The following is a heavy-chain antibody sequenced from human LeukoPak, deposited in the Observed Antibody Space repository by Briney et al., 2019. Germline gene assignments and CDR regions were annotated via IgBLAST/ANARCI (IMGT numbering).Heavy chain of an antibody. CDR2: IYYSGST. CDR3: ARLVIMYDILTGYYNRNFDY. V-gene: IGHV4-59*08. CDR1: GGSISSYY. Sequence: SETLSLTCSFSGGSISSYYWSWIRQPPGKGLEWIGYIYYSGSTNYNPSLKSRVTISVDTSKNQFSLKLSSVTAADTAVYYCARLVIMYDILTGYYNRNFDYWGQGTLVTVSS. D-gene: IGHD3-9*01. J-gene: IGHJ4*02.